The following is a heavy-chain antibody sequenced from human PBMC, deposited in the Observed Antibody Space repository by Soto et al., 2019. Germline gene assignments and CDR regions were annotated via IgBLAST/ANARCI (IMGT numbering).Heavy chain of an antibody. CDR2: ISSSGSTI. D-gene: IGHD6-6*01. CDR3: ARTRPYSYMDV. CDR1: GFTFSSYS. J-gene: IGHJ6*03. Sequence: GGSLRLSCAASGFTFSSYSMNWVRQAPGKGLEWVSYISSSGSTIYYADSVKGRFTISRDNAKNSLYLQINSLRAEDTAFYYCARTRPYSYMDVWGKGTTVTVSS. V-gene: IGHV3-48*01.